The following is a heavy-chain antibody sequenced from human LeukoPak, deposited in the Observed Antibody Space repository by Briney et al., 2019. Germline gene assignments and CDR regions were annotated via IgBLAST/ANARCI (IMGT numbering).Heavy chain of an antibody. CDR1: GYTFTGYY. J-gene: IGHJ4*02. V-gene: IGHV1-2*06. CDR2: INPNSGGT. D-gene: IGHD5-12*01. CDR3: ARESSGYATDY. Sequence: ASVKVSCKASGYTFTGYYMHWVRQAPGQGLEWMGRINPNSGGTNYAQKFQGRVTMTRDTSISTAYMELSRLRSEDTAVYYCARESSGYATDYWGQGTLVTVSS.